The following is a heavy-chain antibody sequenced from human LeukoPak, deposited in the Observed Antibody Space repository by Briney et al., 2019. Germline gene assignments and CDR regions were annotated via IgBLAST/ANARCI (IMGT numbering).Heavy chain of an antibody. CDR3: DYVGYYGSGTIFDY. V-gene: IGHV4-59*01. J-gene: IGHJ4*02. CDR1: GGSISSYY. Sequence: SETLSLTCTVSGGSISSYYWSWIRQPPGKGLEWIGYIYYSGSTNYNPSLKSRVTISVDTSKNQFSLKLSSVTAADTAVYYCDYVGYYGSGTIFDYWGQGTLVTVSS. CDR2: IYYSGST. D-gene: IGHD3-10*01.